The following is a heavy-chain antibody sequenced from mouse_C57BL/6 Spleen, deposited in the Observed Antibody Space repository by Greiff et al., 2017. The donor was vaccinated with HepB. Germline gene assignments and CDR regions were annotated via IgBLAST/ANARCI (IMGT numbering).Heavy chain of an antibody. CDR2: ISSGSSTI. J-gene: IGHJ4*01. CDR3: ARPGHSNYGAMDY. V-gene: IGHV5-17*01. CDR1: GFTFSDYG. D-gene: IGHD2-5*01. Sequence: EVQLVESGGGLVKPGGSLKLSCAASGFTFSDYGMHWVRQAPEKGLEWVAYISSGSSTIYYAATVKGRFTISRDNAKNTLFLQMTSLRSEDTAMYYCARPGHSNYGAMDYWGQGTSVTVSS.